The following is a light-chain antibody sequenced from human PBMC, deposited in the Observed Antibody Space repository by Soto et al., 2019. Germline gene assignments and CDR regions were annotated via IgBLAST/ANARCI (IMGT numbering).Light chain of an antibody. Sequence: EIVVTQSPATLSVSPGEVATLSCRASQSVTTDLAWYQQKPGQAPRLLIYGPSTRATGIPARFSGSGSGTEFTLTISSLQSEDFALYYCQQYDTWPWTFGQGTRVEIK. CDR3: QQYDTWPWT. J-gene: IGKJ1*01. CDR2: GPS. V-gene: IGKV3-15*01. CDR1: QSVTTD.